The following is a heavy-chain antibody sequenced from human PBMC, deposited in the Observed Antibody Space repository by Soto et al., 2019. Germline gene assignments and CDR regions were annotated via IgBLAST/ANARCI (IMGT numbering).Heavy chain of an antibody. Sequence: EVQLVESGGGLVKPGGSLRLSCVVSGFTFSSYSLHWVRQAPGKGLEWVSSSSDTSTYIYYADSVKGRFTISRDNAKNSLSLQMNSLRAEATAVYYCARLSSAGNYHGVDVCGQGTTVTVSS. D-gene: IGHD3-10*01. CDR3: ARLSSAGNYHGVDV. J-gene: IGHJ6*02. V-gene: IGHV3-21*02. CDR2: SSDTSTYI. CDR1: GFTFSSYS.